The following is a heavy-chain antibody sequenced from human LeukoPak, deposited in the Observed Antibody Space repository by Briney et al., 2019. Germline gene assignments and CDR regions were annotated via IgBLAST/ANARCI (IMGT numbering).Heavy chain of an antibody. CDR2: IWYDGSNK. D-gene: IGHD3-10*01. CDR1: GFTFSSYG. V-gene: IGHV3-33*01. Sequence: PGGSLRLSCAASGFTFSSYGMHWVRQAPGKGLEWVAVIWYDGSNKYYADSVKGRFTISRDNSKNTLYLQMNSLRAEDTAVYYCARADFSPVTMVRGVTYWGQGTLVTVSS. J-gene: IGHJ4*02. CDR3: ARADFSPVTMVRGVTY.